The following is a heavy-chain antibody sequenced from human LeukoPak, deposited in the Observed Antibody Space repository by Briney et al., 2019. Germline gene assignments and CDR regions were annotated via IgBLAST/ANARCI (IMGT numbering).Heavy chain of an antibody. CDR1: GYSFSIYG. V-gene: IGHV1-18*01. J-gene: IGHJ4*02. CDR3: ARDPTNTSGRYAYFDY. Sequence: ASVKVSCKASGYSFSIYGITWARQAPGQGLEYLGWISAYNGDTNYAQKFQGRVTLTTDTSTSTAYMELRSLRSDDTAVYYCARDPTNTSGRYAYFDYWGQGTLVTVSS. D-gene: IGHD6-19*01. CDR2: ISAYNGDT.